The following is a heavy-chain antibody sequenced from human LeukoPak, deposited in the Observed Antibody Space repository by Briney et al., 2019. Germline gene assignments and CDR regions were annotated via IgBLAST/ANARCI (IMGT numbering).Heavy chain of an antibody. CDR1: GITFSSDA. CDR3: AKILGYCSSTSCYVAGYYGMDV. J-gene: IGHJ6*04. Sequence: GGSLTLSCSASGITFSSDAMSWVRQAPGKGLEWVSAISGSGGSTYYADSVKGRFTISRDNSKNTLYLQMNSLRAEDTAVYYCAKILGYCSSTSCYVAGYYGMDVWGKGTTVTVSS. D-gene: IGHD2-2*01. V-gene: IGHV3-23*01. CDR2: ISGSGGST.